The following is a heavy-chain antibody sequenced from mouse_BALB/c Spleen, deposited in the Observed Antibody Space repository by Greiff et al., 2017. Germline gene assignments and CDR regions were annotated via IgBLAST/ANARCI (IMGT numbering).Heavy chain of an antibody. Sequence: DVQLQESGPGLVKPSQSLSLTCTVTGYSITSDYAWNWIRQFPGNKLEWMGYISYSGSTSYNPSLKSRISITRDTSKNQFFLQLNSVTTEDTATYYCARALYYGHWYFDVWGAGTTVTVSS. V-gene: IGHV3-2*02. CDR2: ISYSGST. CDR3: ARALYYGHWYFDV. D-gene: IGHD1-2*01. CDR1: GYSITSDYA. J-gene: IGHJ1*01.